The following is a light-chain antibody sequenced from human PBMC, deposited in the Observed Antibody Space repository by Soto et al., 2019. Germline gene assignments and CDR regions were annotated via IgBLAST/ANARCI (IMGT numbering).Light chain of an antibody. CDR1: SSDVGIYNY. V-gene: IGLV2-14*01. J-gene: IGLJ2*01. CDR3: TSYAGSNTLV. Sequence: QSALTQPASVSGSPGQSIAISCTGSSSDVGIYNYVSWYQQHPGKVPKLIIYEVTNRPSGVSNRFSGSKSGNTASLTVSGLQAEDEADYYCTSYAGSNTLVFGGGTKLTVL. CDR2: EVT.